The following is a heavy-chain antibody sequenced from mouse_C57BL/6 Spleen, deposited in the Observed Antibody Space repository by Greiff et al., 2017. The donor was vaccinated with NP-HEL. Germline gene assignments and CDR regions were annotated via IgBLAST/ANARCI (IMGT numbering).Heavy chain of an antibody. CDR2: INPNYGTT. Sequence: VQLQQSGPELVKPGPSVKISCKASGYSFTDYNMNWVKQSNGKSLEWIGVINPNYGTTSYNQKFKGKATLTVDQSSSTAYMQLNSLTSEDSAVYYCARRITTVVATGYYAMDYWGQGTSVTVSS. V-gene: IGHV1-39*01. CDR3: ARRITTVVATGYYAMDY. CDR1: GYSFTDYN. D-gene: IGHD1-1*01. J-gene: IGHJ4*01.